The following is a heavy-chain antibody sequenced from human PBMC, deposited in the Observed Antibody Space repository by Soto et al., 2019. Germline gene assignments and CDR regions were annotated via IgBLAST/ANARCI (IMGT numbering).Heavy chain of an antibody. V-gene: IGHV3-33*06. Sequence: GGSLRLSCAASGFTFSSYGMHWVRQAPGKGLEWVAVIWYDGSNKYYADSVKGRFTISRDNSKNTLYLQMDSLRAEDTAVYYCAKLAAAGPFDYWGQGTLVTVSS. CDR3: AKLAAAGPFDY. CDR2: IWYDGSNK. J-gene: IGHJ4*02. D-gene: IGHD6-13*01. CDR1: GFTFSSYG.